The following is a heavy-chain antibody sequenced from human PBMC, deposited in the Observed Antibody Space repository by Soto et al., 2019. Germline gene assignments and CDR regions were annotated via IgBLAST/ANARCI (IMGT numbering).Heavy chain of an antibody. D-gene: IGHD7-27*01. Sequence: SETLSLTCAVSGDSMARSVWWTWVRQPPGKGLEWIGEVFHTGNTNYNPSLKSRVTMSVDKSTNEFSLKVTSVTAADTAIYYCARKAWVRFDYWGQGALVTVSS. CDR3: ARKAWVRFDY. CDR1: GDSMARSVW. V-gene: IGHV4-4*02. CDR2: VFHTGNT. J-gene: IGHJ4*02.